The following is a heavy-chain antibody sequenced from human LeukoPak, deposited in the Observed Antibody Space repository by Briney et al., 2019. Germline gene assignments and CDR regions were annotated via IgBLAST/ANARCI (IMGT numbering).Heavy chain of an antibody. CDR2: IYYSGST. D-gene: IGHD2/OR15-2a*01. CDR3: PRETLTTSRWCGP. CDR1: GGSISSANYY. J-gene: IGHJ5*02. V-gene: IGHV4-30-4*01. Sequence: PSQTLSLTCTVSGGSISSANYYWSWIRQPPGKGLEWIGYIYYSGSTYYNPSLKSRVTISVDTSKNQFSLKLSSVTAADTAVYYCPRETLTTSRWCGPWGQGTLVTVSS.